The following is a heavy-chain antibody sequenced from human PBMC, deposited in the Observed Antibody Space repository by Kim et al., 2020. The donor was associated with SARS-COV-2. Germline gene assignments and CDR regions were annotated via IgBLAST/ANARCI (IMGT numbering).Heavy chain of an antibody. CDR1: GGSISSYY. CDR3: ALGEDYDILTGYSS. CDR2: IYYSGST. J-gene: IGHJ5*02. Sequence: SETLSLTCTVSGGSISSYYWSWIRQPPGKGLEWIGYIYYSGSTNYNPSLKSRVTISVDTSKNQFSLKLSSVTAADTAVYYCALGEDYDILTGYSSWGQGTLVTVSS. D-gene: IGHD3-9*01. V-gene: IGHV4-59*01.